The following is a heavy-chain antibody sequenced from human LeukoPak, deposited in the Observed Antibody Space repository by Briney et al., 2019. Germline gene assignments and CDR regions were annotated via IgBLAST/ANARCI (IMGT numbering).Heavy chain of an antibody. CDR2: INHSGST. CDR1: GGSFSGYY. D-gene: IGHD2-2*01. V-gene: IGHV4-34*01. CDR3: ARFVVVPAARYNWFDP. J-gene: IGHJ5*02. Sequence: SETLSLTCAVYGGSFSGYYWSWIRQPPGKGLEWIGEINHSGSTNYNPSLKSRVTISVDTSKNQFSLKLSSVTAADTAVYYCARFVVVPAARYNWFDPWGQGTLVTVSS.